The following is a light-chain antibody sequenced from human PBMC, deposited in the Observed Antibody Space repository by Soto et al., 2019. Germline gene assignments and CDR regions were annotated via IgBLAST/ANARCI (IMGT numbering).Light chain of an antibody. Sequence: DIQMTQSPSTLSASVGDRVTITCRASQSISSWLAWYQQKPGKAPNLLIYGASNLDSGVPSRFSGSGSGTEYTLTISSLQPDDFATYYCQQYNSYQWTFGQGTKVDIK. CDR1: QSISSW. CDR3: QQYNSYQWT. CDR2: GAS. J-gene: IGKJ1*01. V-gene: IGKV1-5*01.